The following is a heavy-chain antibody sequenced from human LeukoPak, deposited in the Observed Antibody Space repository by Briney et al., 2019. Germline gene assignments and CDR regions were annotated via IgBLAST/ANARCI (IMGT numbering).Heavy chain of an antibody. Sequence: GGSLRLSCAASGFIFNSYWMNWLRQAPGKGLEWVAVIWYDGSNKYYADSVKGRFTISRDNSKNMLYLQMNSLRAEDTAVYYCARDRNWNYFIDYWGQGTLVTVSS. V-gene: IGHV3-33*08. J-gene: IGHJ4*02. CDR3: ARDRNWNYFIDY. CDR2: IWYDGSNK. CDR1: GFIFNSYW. D-gene: IGHD1-7*01.